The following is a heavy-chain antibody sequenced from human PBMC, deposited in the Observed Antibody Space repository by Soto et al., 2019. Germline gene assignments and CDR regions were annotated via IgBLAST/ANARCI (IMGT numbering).Heavy chain of an antibody. D-gene: IGHD5-12*01. CDR2: IYWDDDK. V-gene: IGHV2-5*02. Sequence: SGPTLVKPTQTLTLTCTFSGFSLRTSGVGVGWIRQPPGKALEWLALIYWDDDKRYSPSLKSRLTITKDTSKNQVVLTMTNMDAVDTATYYCAHRPSLSGYEVIDYFDYWGQGTLVTVSS. J-gene: IGHJ4*02. CDR3: AHRPSLSGYEVIDYFDY. CDR1: GFSLRTSGVG.